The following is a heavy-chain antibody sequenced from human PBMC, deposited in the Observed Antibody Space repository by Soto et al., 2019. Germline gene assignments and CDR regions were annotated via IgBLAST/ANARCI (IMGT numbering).Heavy chain of an antibody. Sequence: PGGSLRLSCAASGFTFSSYAMSWVRQAPGKGLEWVSAISGSGGSTYYADSVKGRFTISRDNSKNTLYLQMNSLRAEDTAVYYWAKKQWVLLWFGESYNWFDPWGQGTLVTVSS. D-gene: IGHD3-10*01. V-gene: IGHV3-23*01. CDR3: AKKQWVLLWFGESYNWFDP. CDR1: GFTFSSYA. CDR2: ISGSGGST. J-gene: IGHJ5*02.